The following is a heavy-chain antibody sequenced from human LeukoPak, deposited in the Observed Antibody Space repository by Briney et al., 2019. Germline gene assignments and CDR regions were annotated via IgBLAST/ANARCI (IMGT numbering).Heavy chain of an antibody. V-gene: IGHV4-59*02. CDR2: IYYTGST. CDR3: ARDSPATSLFYYGMDV. D-gene: IGHD5-12*01. Sequence: TSETLSLTCTVSGGSVSSYYWSWIRQPPGKGLEWIGYIYYTGSTNYNPSLKSRVTISVDTSKNQFSLKLSSVTAADTAVYYCARDSPATSLFYYGMDVWGHGTTVTVSS. CDR1: GGSVSSYY. J-gene: IGHJ6*02.